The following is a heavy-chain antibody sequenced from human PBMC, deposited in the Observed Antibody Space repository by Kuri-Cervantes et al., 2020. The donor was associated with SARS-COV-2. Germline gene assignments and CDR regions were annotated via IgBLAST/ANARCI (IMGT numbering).Heavy chain of an antibody. D-gene: IGHD2-8*01. CDR3: AKDRLGVHDF. V-gene: IGHV3-30*18. CDR1: GFTFSSTE. Sequence: GESLKISCTASGFTFSSTEMHWVRQTPGRGLEWVAVISYDGRKKKCVPSGKGRFTIYRDNSQNALYLQVKSLKSEDTAIYYCAKDRLGVHDFWGQGTLVTVSS. J-gene: IGHJ4*02. CDR2: ISYDGRKK.